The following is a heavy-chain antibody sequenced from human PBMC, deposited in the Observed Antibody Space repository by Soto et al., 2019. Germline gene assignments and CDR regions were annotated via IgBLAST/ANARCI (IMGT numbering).Heavy chain of an antibody. CDR1: GDSISSSNSH. Sequence: TSETLSLTCTVSGDSISSSNSHWGWTRQPPGKGLEYIGSVYYGGAIFYSGNIYYNPSLKSRVTISVDTSKNQFSLRLSSVTAADTGVYYCVRYDRINMKPYSPEGFHIWGQGTMVTVSS. V-gene: IGHV4-39*01. J-gene: IGHJ3*02. CDR2: VYYGGAIFYSGNI. CDR3: VRYDRINMKPYSPEGFHI. D-gene: IGHD3-3*02.